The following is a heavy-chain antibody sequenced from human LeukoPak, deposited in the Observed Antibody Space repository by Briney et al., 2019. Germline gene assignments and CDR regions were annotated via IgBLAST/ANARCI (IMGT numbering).Heavy chain of an antibody. Sequence: ASVKVSCKASGYTFTSYGISWVRQAPGQGLEWMGWISAYNGNTNYAQKLQGRVTMTTDTSTSTAYMELRSLRSDDTAVYYCARGRLPVVVTATPAFDIWGLGTMVTVSS. J-gene: IGHJ3*02. V-gene: IGHV1-18*01. CDR3: ARGRLPVVVTATPAFDI. CDR2: ISAYNGNT. CDR1: GYTFTSYG. D-gene: IGHD2-21*02.